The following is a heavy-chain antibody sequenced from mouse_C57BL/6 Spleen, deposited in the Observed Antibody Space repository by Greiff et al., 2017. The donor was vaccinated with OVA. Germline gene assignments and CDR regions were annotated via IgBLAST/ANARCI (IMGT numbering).Heavy chain of an antibody. V-gene: IGHV1-7*01. Sequence: QVQLQQSGAELAKPGASVKLSCKASGYSFTSYWMHWVKQRPGQGLEWIGYINPSSGYTKYNQKFKDKATLTADKSSSTAYMQLSSLTYEDSAAYYCARTTTVVAREFDYWGQGTTLTVSS. J-gene: IGHJ2*01. D-gene: IGHD1-1*01. CDR3: ARTTTVVAREFDY. CDR2: INPSSGYT. CDR1: GYSFTSYW.